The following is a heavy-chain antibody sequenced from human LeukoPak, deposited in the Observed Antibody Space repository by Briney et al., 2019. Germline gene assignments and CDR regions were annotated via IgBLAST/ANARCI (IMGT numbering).Heavy chain of an antibody. D-gene: IGHD2-21*02. CDR1: GYSISSGYY. J-gene: IGHJ4*02. V-gene: IGHV4-38-2*02. CDR3: ARALRDDCYDY. Sequence: PSETLSLTCTVSGYSISSGYYWGWIRQPPGKGLEWIGSIYHSGSTYYNPSLKSRVTISVDTSKNQFSLKLSSVTAADTAVYYCARALRDDCYDYWGQGTLVTVSS. CDR2: IYHSGST.